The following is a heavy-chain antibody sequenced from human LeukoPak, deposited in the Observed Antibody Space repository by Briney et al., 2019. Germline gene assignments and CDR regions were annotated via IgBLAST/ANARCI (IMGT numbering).Heavy chain of an antibody. CDR3: AREYCSGGNCAGGFYFDL. Sequence: PGGSLRLSCAASGFTFSNYDFHWLRQAAGKGLEWVSAIGVVGGTYYSGSVKGRFTISRESAKNSLYLQMNSLRDGGTAVYYCAREYCSGGNCAGGFYFDLWGRGTPVTVSS. CDR1: GFTFSNYD. D-gene: IGHD2-15*01. J-gene: IGHJ2*01. V-gene: IGHV3-13*01. CDR2: IGVVGGT.